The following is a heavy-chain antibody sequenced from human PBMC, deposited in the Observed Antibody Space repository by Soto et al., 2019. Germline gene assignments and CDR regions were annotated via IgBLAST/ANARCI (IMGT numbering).Heavy chain of an antibody. CDR3: ARDARSELGGGAFDI. CDR2: IKQDGSEK. J-gene: IGHJ3*02. V-gene: IGHV3-7*03. Sequence: GGSLRLSCAASGFTFSSYWMSWVRQAPGKGLEWVANIKQDGSEKYYVDSVKGRFTISRDNAKNSLYLQMNSLRAEDTAVYYGARDARSELGGGAFDIWGQGTMVTVSS. CDR1: GFTFSSYW. D-gene: IGHD7-27*01.